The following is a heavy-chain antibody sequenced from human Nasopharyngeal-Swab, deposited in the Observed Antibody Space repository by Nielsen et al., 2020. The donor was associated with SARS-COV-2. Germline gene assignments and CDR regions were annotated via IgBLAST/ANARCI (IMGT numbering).Heavy chain of an antibody. V-gene: IGHV3-23*01. CDR1: GFTFSNYA. J-gene: IGHJ4*02. CDR3: ASPRGYSYGPFDY. D-gene: IGHD5-18*01. Sequence: GESLKISCAASGFTFSNYAMSWVRQAPGKGLEWVSAISGSGGSTYYADSVKGRFTISRDNSKNTLYLQMNSLRAEDTAVYYCASPRGYSYGPFDYWGQGTLVTVSS. CDR2: ISGSGGST.